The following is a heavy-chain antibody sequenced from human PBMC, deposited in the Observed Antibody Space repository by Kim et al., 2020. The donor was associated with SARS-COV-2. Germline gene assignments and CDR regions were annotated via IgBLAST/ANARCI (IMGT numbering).Heavy chain of an antibody. CDR3: AKGRNSNPTPGMDV. CDR1: GFTFSSYA. D-gene: IGHD4-4*01. CDR2: ISGSGGST. V-gene: IGHV3-23*01. Sequence: GGSLRLSCAASGFTFSSYAMSWVRQAPGKGLEWVSAISGSGGSTYYADSGKGRFTISRDNSKNTLYLQMNSLRAEDTAVYYCAKGRNSNPTPGMDVWGQGTTVTVSS. J-gene: IGHJ6*02.